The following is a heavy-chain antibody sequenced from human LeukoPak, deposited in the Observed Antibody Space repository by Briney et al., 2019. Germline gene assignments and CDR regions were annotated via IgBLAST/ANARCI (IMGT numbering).Heavy chain of an antibody. CDR2: ISGSGGST. D-gene: IGHD3-22*01. CDR3: AKDGYYYDSSGYDFDY. V-gene: IGHV3-23*01. J-gene: IGHJ4*02. Sequence: PGGSLRLSCAASGFTFSSYAMSWVRQAPGKGLEWVSAISGSGGSTYYADSVKGRFTISRDNSKNTLYLQMNSLRAEDTAVYYCAKDGYYYDSSGYDFDYWGQGTLVTVSS. CDR1: GFTFSSYA.